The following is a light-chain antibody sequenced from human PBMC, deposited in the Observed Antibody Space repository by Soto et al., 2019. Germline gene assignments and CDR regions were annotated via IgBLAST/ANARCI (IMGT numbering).Light chain of an antibody. J-gene: IGKJ2*01. Sequence: DIQMTQSPSSLSASVGDRVTITCQASQDISNYLNWYQQKPGKAPKLLIYDASNLETGVPSRFSGSGSGTDFTFTISSLQPEDIATYYCQQYDNLHGMYTFGQGTKLEIK. CDR1: QDISNY. V-gene: IGKV1-33*01. CDR2: DAS. CDR3: QQYDNLHGMYT.